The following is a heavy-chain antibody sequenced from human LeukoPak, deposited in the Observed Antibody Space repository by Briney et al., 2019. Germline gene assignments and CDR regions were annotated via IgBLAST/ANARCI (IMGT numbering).Heavy chain of an antibody. Sequence: GESLRLSCAASGFTFSNYAMSWVRQAPGKGLEWVSTLGGRGVLTYYADSVRGRFTVSRDNSKNALYLKMNSLRAEDTAVYYCARRDGSGYYALDYWGRGFLVTVSS. D-gene: IGHD3-22*01. CDR1: GFTFSNYA. V-gene: IGHV3-23*01. CDR2: LGGRGVLT. J-gene: IGHJ4*02. CDR3: ARRDGSGYYALDY.